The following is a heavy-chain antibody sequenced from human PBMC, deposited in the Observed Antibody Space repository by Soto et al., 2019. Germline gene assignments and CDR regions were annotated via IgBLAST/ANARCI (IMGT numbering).Heavy chain of an antibody. CDR1: GFPFNVYG. Sequence: QVELVESGGGVVQPGGSLRLSCAASGFPFNVYGMHWVRQAPGKGLEWVALISYEGSSEYYADSVKGRFTISRDNSKNTVFLQMKSLRVEDTAVYYCAKDRGGFAGGWEYFDYWGQGALVTVSS. J-gene: IGHJ4*02. CDR2: ISYEGSSE. CDR3: AKDRGGFAGGWEYFDY. V-gene: IGHV3-33*06. D-gene: IGHD6-19*01.